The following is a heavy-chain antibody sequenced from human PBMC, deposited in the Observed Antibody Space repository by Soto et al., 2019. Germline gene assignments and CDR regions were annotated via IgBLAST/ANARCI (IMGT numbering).Heavy chain of an antibody. V-gene: IGHV3-20*04. CDR3: AKTYYDFWSGSASGMDV. CDR1: GFTFDDYG. CDR2: INWNGGST. D-gene: IGHD3-3*01. Sequence: GGSLRLSCAASGFTFDDYGMSWVRQAPGKGLEWVSGINWNGGSTGYADSVKGRFTISRDNAKNSLYLQMNSLRAEDTALYYCAKTYYDFWSGSASGMDVWGQGTTVTVSS. J-gene: IGHJ6*02.